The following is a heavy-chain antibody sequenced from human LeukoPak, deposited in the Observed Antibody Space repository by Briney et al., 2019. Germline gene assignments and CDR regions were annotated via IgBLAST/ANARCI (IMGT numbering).Heavy chain of an antibody. Sequence: PGGSLRLSCAASGFTFSSYAMRWVRQAPAKGLEWVSSISGNGGYTYHADSVKGRFTISRDNSKNTLYMQMNSLRAEDTAVYYCAKGNNGCYDSWGQGTLVTVSS. CDR1: GFTFSSYA. CDR3: AKGNNGCYDS. D-gene: IGHD2-15*01. CDR2: ISGNGGYT. J-gene: IGHJ4*02. V-gene: IGHV3-23*01.